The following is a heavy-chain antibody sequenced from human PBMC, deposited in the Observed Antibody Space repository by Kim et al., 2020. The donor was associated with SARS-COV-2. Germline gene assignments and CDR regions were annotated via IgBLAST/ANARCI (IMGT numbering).Heavy chain of an antibody. V-gene: IGHV4-4*02. D-gene: IGHD3-22*01. CDR3: ASSGYHDYYDSSGYYFGWFDP. CDR2: IYHSGST. J-gene: IGHJ5*02. CDR1: GGSISSSNW. Sequence: SETLSLTCAVSGGSISSSNWWSWVRQPPGKGLEWIGEIYHSGSTNYNPSLKSRVTISVDKSKNQFSLKLSSVTAADTAVYYCASSGYHDYYDSSGYYFGWFDPWGQGTLVTVSS.